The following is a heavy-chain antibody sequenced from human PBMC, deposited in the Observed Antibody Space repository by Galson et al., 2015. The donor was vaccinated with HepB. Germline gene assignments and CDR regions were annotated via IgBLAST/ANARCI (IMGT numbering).Heavy chain of an antibody. Sequence: SLRLSCAASGFTFDDFAMHWVRQAPGKGLEWVSGISWNSGTIGYADSVKGRFSISRDNAKNSLYLQMNSLRAEDTAFYYCAKDRGFVANSGSYDYWGQGTLVTVSS. CDR2: ISWNSGTI. CDR1: GFTFDDFA. V-gene: IGHV3-9*01. D-gene: IGHD5-12*01. J-gene: IGHJ4*02. CDR3: AKDRGFVANSGSYDY.